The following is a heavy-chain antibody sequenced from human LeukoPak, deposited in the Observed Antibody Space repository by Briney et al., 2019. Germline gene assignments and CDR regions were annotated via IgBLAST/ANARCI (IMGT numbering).Heavy chain of an antibody. CDR3: ARGDSGYVHY. J-gene: IGHJ4*02. CDR2: IYYSGST. Sequence: SETLSLTCTVSGGSISSYYWSWIRQPPGKGLEWLGYIYYSGSTNYNPSLKSRITISVDTPKNHFSPKLSPSTAADTAVYYCARGDSGYVHYWGQGTLVTVSS. D-gene: IGHD1-26*01. CDR1: GGSISSYY. V-gene: IGHV4-59*08.